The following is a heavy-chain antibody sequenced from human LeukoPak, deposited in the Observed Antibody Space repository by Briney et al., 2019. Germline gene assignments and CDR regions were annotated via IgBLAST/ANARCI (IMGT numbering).Heavy chain of an antibody. D-gene: IGHD6-19*01. CDR2: IWYDGSNK. CDR3: AKDARRTNGWYFFDY. V-gene: IGHV3-33*06. CDR1: GFTFSSYA. Sequence: GGSLRLSCAASGFTFSSYAMTWVRQAPGKGLEWVAVIWYDGSNKYYADSVKGRFTISRDNSKNTLFLQMNSLRAEDTAVYYCAKDARRTNGWYFFDYWGQGTLVTVSS. J-gene: IGHJ4*02.